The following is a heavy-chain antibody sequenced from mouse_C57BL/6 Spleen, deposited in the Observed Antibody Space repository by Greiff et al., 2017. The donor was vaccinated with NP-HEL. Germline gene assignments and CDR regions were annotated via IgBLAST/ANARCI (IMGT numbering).Heavy chain of an antibody. CDR3: ARRGDYDGDYFDY. CDR2: ISNGGGST. D-gene: IGHD2-4*01. Sequence: EVQLVESGGGLVQPGGSLKLSCAASGFTFSDYYMYWVRQTPEKRLEWVAYISNGGGSTYYPDTVKGRFTISRDNAKNTLYLQMSRLKSEDTAMYYCARRGDYDGDYFDYWGQGTTLTVSS. J-gene: IGHJ2*01. CDR1: GFTFSDYY. V-gene: IGHV5-12*01.